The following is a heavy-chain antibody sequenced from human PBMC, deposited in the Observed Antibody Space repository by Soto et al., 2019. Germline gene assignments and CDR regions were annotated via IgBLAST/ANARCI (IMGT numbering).Heavy chain of an antibody. D-gene: IGHD3-10*01. V-gene: IGHV4-61*01. J-gene: IGHJ6*02. Sequence: PSETLSLTCTVSGGFVSSGSYSWSWIRQPPGRGLEYIGYIFSSGTTNYNPSLESRVTISLDTSKNQFSLKLSSVTAADTAVYYCARDRASTYYYGSGTYYKEVVWGQGTTVTVSS. CDR1: GGFVSSGSYS. CDR2: IFSSGTT. CDR3: ARDRASTYYYGSGTYYKEVV.